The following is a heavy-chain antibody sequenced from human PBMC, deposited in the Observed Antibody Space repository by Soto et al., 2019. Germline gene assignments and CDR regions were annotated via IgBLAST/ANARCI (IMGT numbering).Heavy chain of an antibody. CDR2: ISYDGSNK. J-gene: IGHJ3*02. D-gene: IGHD2-21*02. Sequence: QVQLVESGGGVVQPGRSLRLSCAASGFTFSSYAMHWVRQAPGKGLEWVAVISYDGSNKYYADSVKGRFTISRDNSKNTLYLQMNSLRAEDTAVYYCARPGAIVVVTWGAFDIWGQGTMVTVSS. CDR1: GFTFSSYA. V-gene: IGHV3-30-3*01. CDR3: ARPGAIVVVTWGAFDI.